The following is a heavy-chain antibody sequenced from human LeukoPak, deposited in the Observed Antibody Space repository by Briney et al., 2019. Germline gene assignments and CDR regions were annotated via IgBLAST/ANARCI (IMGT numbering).Heavy chain of an antibody. Sequence: GGSLRLSCAASGFSFSKYWMNWVRRAPGQGLEWVATISQDGSQKYLADFVKGRFTISRDNARNSLYLQMSSLRGDDTAVYYCARSKVVAEAGKSWFDPWGQGTRVTVTS. V-gene: IGHV3-7*01. CDR3: ARSKVVAEAGKSWFDP. CDR2: ISQDGSQK. D-gene: IGHD6-13*01. CDR1: GFSFSKYW. J-gene: IGHJ5*01.